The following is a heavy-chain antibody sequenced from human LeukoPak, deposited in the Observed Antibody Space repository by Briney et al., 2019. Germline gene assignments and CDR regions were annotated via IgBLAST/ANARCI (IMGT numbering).Heavy chain of an antibody. CDR2: INHSGST. J-gene: IGHJ4*02. CDR3: ARGPVWGSSVDY. V-gene: IGHV4-34*01. D-gene: IGHD3-16*01. CDR1: GGSVSGYD. Sequence: PSESLSLTWSVYGGSVSGYDWGWIRQPPGKGLEWSGEINHSGSTNYNPSLKSRVTISVDTSKNQFSLKLSSVTAADTAVYYCARGPVWGSSVDYWGQGPLVTVSS.